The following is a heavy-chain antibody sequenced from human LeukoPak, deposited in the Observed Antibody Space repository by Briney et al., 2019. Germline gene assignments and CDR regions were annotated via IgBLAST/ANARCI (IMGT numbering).Heavy chain of an antibody. D-gene: IGHD5-18*01. J-gene: IGHJ4*02. Sequence: GESLKISCKASGYSFTSYWIGRVRQMPGKGLEWMGIIDPSDPDTRYTPSFQGQVTISADKSLTTAYLQWNSLKASDTAMYYCARQTAMGRSGDYWGQGTLVTVSS. V-gene: IGHV5-51*01. CDR3: ARQTAMGRSGDY. CDR2: IDPSDPDT. CDR1: GYSFTSYW.